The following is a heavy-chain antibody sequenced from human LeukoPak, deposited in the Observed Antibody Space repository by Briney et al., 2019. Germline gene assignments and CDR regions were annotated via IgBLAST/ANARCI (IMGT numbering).Heavy chain of an antibody. V-gene: IGHV1-2*02. CDR1: GYTFTGYY. Sequence: ASVKVSCKASGYTFTGYYMHWVRQAPGQGLEWMGWINPSSGGTNYAQKFQGRVTMTRDTSISTAYMELSRLRSDDTAVYYCARVSSSWYWDYFDYWGQGTLVTVSS. D-gene: IGHD6-13*01. CDR3: ARVSSSWYWDYFDY. J-gene: IGHJ4*02. CDR2: INPSSGGT.